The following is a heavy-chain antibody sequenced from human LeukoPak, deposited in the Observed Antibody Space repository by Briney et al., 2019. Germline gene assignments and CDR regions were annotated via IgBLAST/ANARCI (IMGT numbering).Heavy chain of an antibody. D-gene: IGHD1-26*01. Sequence: ASVKESCWDSSCTIFTCDWSSGGQAPGQGLELMGWISAYNGNTNYAQKIQGRVTMTTDTSTSTAYMELRRLRSDDAVLHCGRKAKIYAGGNSFDHWGQGTVVTVSS. J-gene: IGHJ5*02. V-gene: IGHV1-18*04. CDR2: ISAYNGNT. CDR3: RKAKIYAGGNSFDH. CDR1: SCTIFTCD.